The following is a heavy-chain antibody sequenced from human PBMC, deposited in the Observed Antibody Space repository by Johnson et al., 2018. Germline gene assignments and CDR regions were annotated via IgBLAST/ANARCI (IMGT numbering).Heavy chain of an antibody. CDR1: GFIFEDYA. D-gene: IGHD6-13*01. J-gene: IGHJ3*02. V-gene: IGHV3-9*01. CDR3: ARVFADSNSGYGDAFSI. CDR2: ISCNSETI. Sequence: VQLVESGGGLVQPGRSLRLSCAASGFIFEDYAMHWVRQAPGKGLEWVSGISCNSETIGYGDSVKGRFTVSRDNAKNSLFLQMNSLRAEDTAFYYCARVFADSNSGYGDAFSIWGQGTLVTVSS.